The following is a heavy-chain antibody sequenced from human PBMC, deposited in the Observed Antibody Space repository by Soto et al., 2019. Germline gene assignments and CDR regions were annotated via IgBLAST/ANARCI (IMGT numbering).Heavy chain of an antibody. CDR3: AHSFQSPYYYGSGSLFDY. Sequence: ESGPTLVNPTQTLTLTCTFSGFSLSTSGVGVGWIRQPPGKALEWLALIYWNDDKRYSPSLKSRLTITKDTSKNQVVLTMTNMDPVDTATYYCAHSFQSPYYYGSGSLFDYWGQGTLVTVSS. CDR2: IYWNDDK. V-gene: IGHV2-5*01. CDR1: GFSLSTSGVG. D-gene: IGHD3-10*01. J-gene: IGHJ4*02.